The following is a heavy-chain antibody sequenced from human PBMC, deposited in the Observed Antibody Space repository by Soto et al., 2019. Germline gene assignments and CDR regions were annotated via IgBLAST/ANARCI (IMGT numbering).Heavy chain of an antibody. V-gene: IGHV4-4*02. CDR3: ERDVGNFYDSSPTGQFDF. J-gene: IGHJ4*02. D-gene: IGHD3-22*01. CDR2: IHYSGRI. CDR1: GDSISTANW. Sequence: PSETLSLTCAVSGDSISTANWWSWVRQPPGKGLEWIGEIHYSGRINYNPSLKSRVTISVDKSKNQFSLKLRPVTAADTAVYYCERDVGNFYDSSPTGQFDFWGQGTLVTV.